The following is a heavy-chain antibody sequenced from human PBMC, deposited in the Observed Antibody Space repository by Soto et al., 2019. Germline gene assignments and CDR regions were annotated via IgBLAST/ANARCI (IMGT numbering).Heavy chain of an antibody. CDR3: TKARPFTSGGVIVF. V-gene: IGHV3-15*01. J-gene: IGHJ3*01. CDR2: IKSKTDDGTT. CDR1: GLTFSQAW. Sequence: EVQLVESGGGLVKPGGSLRLSCAVSGLTFSQAWMTWVRQAPGKGLEWVGRIKSKTDDGTTDYATPVKGRFTISRDDSKNTLYLQMNSLKTEDSAVYYCTKARPFTSGGVIVFWGQGTMVTVSS. D-gene: IGHD3-16*02.